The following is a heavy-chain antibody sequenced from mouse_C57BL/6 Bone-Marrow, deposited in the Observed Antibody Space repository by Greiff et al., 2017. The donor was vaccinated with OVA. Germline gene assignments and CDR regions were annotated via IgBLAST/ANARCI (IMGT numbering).Heavy chain of an antibody. CDR2: IDPENGDT. D-gene: IGHD1-1*01. Sequence: EVQLQQSGAELVRPGASVKLSCTASGFNIKDDYMHWVKQRPEQGLEWIGWIDPENGDTEYASKFQGKATITADTSSNTAYLQLSSLTSEDTAVYYCTIITTVVDWYFDVWGTGTTVTVSS. V-gene: IGHV14-4*01. CDR3: TIITTVVDWYFDV. J-gene: IGHJ1*03. CDR1: GFNIKDDY.